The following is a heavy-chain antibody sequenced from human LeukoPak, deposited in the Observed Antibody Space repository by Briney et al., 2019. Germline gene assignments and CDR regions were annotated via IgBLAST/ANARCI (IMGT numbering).Heavy chain of an antibody. CDR2: ISTKANSYAT. CDR3: TSPGYCSGGSCYSDYFDY. CDR1: GFTFSGSA. Sequence: PGGSLRLSCGASGFTFSGSAMHWVRQASGKGLEWVGRISTKANSYATAYAASVKGRFTISRDDSKNTAYLQMNSLKTEDTAVYYSTSPGYCSGGSCYSDYFDYWGQGTLVTVSS. D-gene: IGHD2-15*01. V-gene: IGHV3-73*01. J-gene: IGHJ4*02.